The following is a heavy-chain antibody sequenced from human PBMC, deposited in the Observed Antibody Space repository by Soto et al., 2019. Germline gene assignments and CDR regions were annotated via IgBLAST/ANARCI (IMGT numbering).Heavy chain of an antibody. CDR3: AREAAALGHDY. V-gene: IGHV1-3*01. J-gene: IGHJ4*02. CDR1: GYTFTTYA. CDR2: VNAGNGNT. Sequence: GASVKVSCKASGYTFTTYAIYWVRQAPGQGLEWVGWVNAGNGNTRYSQKFQGRVTMTKDTSASTAYMELSSLRSEDTAVYYCAREAAALGHDYWGQGTLVTVSS. D-gene: IGHD2-2*01.